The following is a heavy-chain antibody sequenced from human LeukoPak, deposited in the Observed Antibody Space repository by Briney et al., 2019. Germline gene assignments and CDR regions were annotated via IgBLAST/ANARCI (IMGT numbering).Heavy chain of an antibody. D-gene: IGHD2-15*01. Sequence: GASVTVSCKASGYTFTSYDINWVRQATGQGLEWMGWMNPNSGNTGYAQKFQGRGTMTRNTSISTAYMELSSLRSEDTAVYYCARRRRSSGGSCDYYYMDVWGKGTTVTVSS. CDR3: ARRRRSSGGSCDYYYMDV. CDR1: GYTFTSYD. CDR2: MNPNSGNT. J-gene: IGHJ6*03. V-gene: IGHV1-8*01.